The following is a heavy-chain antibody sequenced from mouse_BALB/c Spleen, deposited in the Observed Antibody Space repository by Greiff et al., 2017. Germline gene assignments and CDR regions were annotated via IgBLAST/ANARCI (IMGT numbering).Heavy chain of an antibody. CDR2: ISDGGSYT. CDR1: GFTFSDYY. D-gene: IGHD4-1*01. J-gene: IGHJ4*01. CDR3: ARDRYWDGYAMDY. V-gene: IGHV5-4*02. Sequence: DVHLVESGGGLVKPGGSLKLSCAASGFTFSDYYMYWVRQTPEKRLEWVATISDGGSYTYYPDSVKGRFTISRDNAKNNLYLQMSSLKSEDTAMYYCARDRYWDGYAMDYWGQGTSVTVSS.